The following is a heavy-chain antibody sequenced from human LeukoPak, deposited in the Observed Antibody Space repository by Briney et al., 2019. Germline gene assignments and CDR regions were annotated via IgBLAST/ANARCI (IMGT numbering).Heavy chain of an antibody. V-gene: IGHV3-7*01. Sequence: GGSLRLSCAASGFTFSSSWMSWVRQAPGKGLEWVANIKQDGSEKYYVDSVKGRFTISRDNAKNSLYLQMNSLRAEDTAVYYCARVSQTWDIVAGRYYYYMDVWGKGTTVTVSS. CDR3: ARVSQTWDIVAGRYYYYMDV. CDR1: GFTFSSSW. J-gene: IGHJ6*03. D-gene: IGHD2-15*01. CDR2: IKQDGSEK.